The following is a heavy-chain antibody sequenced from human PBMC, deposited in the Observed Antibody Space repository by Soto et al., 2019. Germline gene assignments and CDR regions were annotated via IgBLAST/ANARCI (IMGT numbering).Heavy chain of an antibody. J-gene: IGHJ4*02. CDR2: IDTSGTKI. CDR1: GYTFSDYY. CDR3: ASHHDMWSGYLSPVDY. D-gene: IGHD3-3*01. V-gene: IGHV3-11*01. Sequence: QVQLVESGGDLVKPGGSLRLSCAASGYTFSDYYMSWIRQAPGKGLEWISYIDTSGTKIYYADSVKVRFTITSDNAKNSLYLEMNSLRAEDTAVYYCASHHDMWSGYLSPVDYWGQGTLVTVSS.